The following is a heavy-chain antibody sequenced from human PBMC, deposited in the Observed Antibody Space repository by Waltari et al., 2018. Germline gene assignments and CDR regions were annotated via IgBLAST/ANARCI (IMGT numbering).Heavy chain of an antibody. V-gene: IGHV3-23*04. J-gene: IGHJ4*02. Sequence: EVQLVESGGGLVQPGGSLRLSCAASGFTFSSYAMSWVRQAPAKGLEWVSAISGSGGSTYYADSVKGRFTISRDNSKNTLYLQMNSLRAEDTAVYYCAKDRRGAAAGIAHGADYWGQGTLVTVSS. CDR3: AKDRRGAAAGIAHGADY. CDR1: GFTFSSYA. CDR2: ISGSGGST. D-gene: IGHD6-13*01.